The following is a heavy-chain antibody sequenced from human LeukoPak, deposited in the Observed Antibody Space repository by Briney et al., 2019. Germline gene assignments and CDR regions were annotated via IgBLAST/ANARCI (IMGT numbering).Heavy chain of an antibody. CDR1: GFTFSSYA. CDR2: ISGSGGNT. Sequence: GGSLRLSCAASGFTFSSYAKSWVRQAPGRGLEWVSGISGSGGNTYYPDSVKGRFTISRDNSKNTLYLQMNSLRAEDTAVYYCAKGRDRSGYYWFDPWGQGTLVTVSS. J-gene: IGHJ5*02. V-gene: IGHV3-23*01. D-gene: IGHD3-22*01. CDR3: AKGRDRSGYYWFDP.